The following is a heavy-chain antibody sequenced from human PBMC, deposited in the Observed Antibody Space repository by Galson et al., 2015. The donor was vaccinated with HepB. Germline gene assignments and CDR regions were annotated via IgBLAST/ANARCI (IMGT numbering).Heavy chain of an antibody. CDR3: AKDATVTSHYFDY. V-gene: IGHV3-30*18. D-gene: IGHD4-17*01. CDR1: GFTFSSYG. CDR2: ISYDGSNK. J-gene: IGHJ4*02. Sequence: SLRLSCAASGFTFSSYGMHWVRQAPGKGLEWVAVISYDGSNKYYADSVKGRFTISRDNSKNTLYLQMNSLRAEDTAVYYCAKDATVTSHYFDYWGQGTLVTVSS.